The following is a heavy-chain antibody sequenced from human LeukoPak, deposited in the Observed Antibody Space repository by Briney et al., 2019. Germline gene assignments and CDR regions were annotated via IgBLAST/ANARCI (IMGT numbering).Heavy chain of an antibody. CDR1: GGSFSGYY. V-gene: IGHV4-34*01. D-gene: IGHD2-15*01. CDR3: ARALVVLDY. Sequence: SETLSLTRAVYGGSFSGYYWSWIRQPPGKGLEWIGEINHSGSTNYNPSLKSRVTISVDTSKNQFSLKLSSVTAADTAVYYCARALVVLDYWGQGTLVAVSS. CDR2: INHSGST. J-gene: IGHJ4*02.